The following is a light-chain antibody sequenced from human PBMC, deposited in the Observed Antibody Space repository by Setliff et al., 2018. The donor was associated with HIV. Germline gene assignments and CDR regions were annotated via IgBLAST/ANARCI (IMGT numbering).Light chain of an antibody. CDR1: SSDVGAYNY. Sequence: QSAPPQPASVSGSPGQSITISCTGTSSDVGAYNYVSWYQQHPGKAPKLMIFEVSNRPSGISNRFSGSKSGNTASLTISGLQTEDEADYYCSSYTITNTVIFGGGTKVTV. V-gene: IGLV2-14*03. CDR2: EVS. CDR3: SSYTITNTVI. J-gene: IGLJ2*01.